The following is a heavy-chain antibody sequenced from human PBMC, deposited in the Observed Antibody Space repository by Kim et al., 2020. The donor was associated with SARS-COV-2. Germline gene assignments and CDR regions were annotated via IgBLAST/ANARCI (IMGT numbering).Heavy chain of an antibody. CDR2: IYYSGST. CDR1: GGSISSGGYY. CDR3: ARVYGDYVVHWFDP. D-gene: IGHD4-17*01. Sequence: SETLSLTCTVSGGSISSGGYYWSWIRQHPGKGLEWIGYIYYSGSTYYNPSLKSRVTISVDTSKNQFSLKLSSVTAADTAVYYCARVYGDYVVHWFDPWGPGTLVTVSS. J-gene: IGHJ5*02. V-gene: IGHV4-31*03.